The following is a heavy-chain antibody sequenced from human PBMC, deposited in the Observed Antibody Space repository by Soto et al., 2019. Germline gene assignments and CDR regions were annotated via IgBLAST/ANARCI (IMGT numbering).Heavy chain of an antibody. D-gene: IGHD3-22*01. CDR1: GFTFSSYA. J-gene: IGHJ4*02. CDR3: AGPIVVVIGDTGY. V-gene: IGHV3-23*01. CDR2: ISGSGGIT. Sequence: GESLKISCAASGFTFSSYAMSWVRQAPGKGLEWVSAISGSGGITYYADSVKGRFTISRDNSKNTLYLQMNSLRAEDTAVDYCAGPIVVVIGDTGYWAQGTLVTVSS.